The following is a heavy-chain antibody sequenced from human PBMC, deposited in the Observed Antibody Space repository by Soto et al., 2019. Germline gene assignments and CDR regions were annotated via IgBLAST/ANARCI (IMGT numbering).Heavy chain of an antibody. CDR2: IKQDGSET. Sequence: GGSLRLSCAASGFLFDNFWMTWVRQVPGKGLEWVANIKQDGSETYYVDSVKGRFTISRDNAKNSLYLQMNSLRAEDTAIYYCARDTGATVAGTFDYWGQGALVTVSS. D-gene: IGHD6-19*01. V-gene: IGHV3-7*01. J-gene: IGHJ4*02. CDR1: GFLFDNFW. CDR3: ARDTGATVAGTFDY.